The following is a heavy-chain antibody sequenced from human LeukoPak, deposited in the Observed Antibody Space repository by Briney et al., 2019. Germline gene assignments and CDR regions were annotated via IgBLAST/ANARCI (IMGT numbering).Heavy chain of an antibody. J-gene: IGHJ4*02. V-gene: IGHV5-51*01. Sequence: GESPKISCKGSGYMFTNYWIGWVRQLPGKGLECMGIIYPGDSDTRYSPSFQGQVTISADKSISTAYLQWSSLKASDTAMYYCARRLLTADRGGPFDYWGQGALVTVSS. CDR2: IYPGDSDT. D-gene: IGHD7-27*01. CDR3: ARRLLTADRGGPFDY. CDR1: GYMFTNYW.